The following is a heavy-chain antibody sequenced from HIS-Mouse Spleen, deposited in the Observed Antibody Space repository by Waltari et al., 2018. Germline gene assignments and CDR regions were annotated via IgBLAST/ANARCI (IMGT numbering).Heavy chain of an antibody. D-gene: IGHD4-17*01. J-gene: IGHJ4*02. V-gene: IGHV3-23*01. Sequence: EVQLLESGGGLVQPGGSLRLSWAASGFTFSSYAMIWVRQAPGKGLEWVSAISGSGGSTYYADSVKGRFTISRDNSKNTLYLQMNSLRAEDTAVYYCAKTLVRSRDFDYWGQGTLVTVSS. CDR1: GFTFSSYA. CDR2: ISGSGGST. CDR3: AKTLVRSRDFDY.